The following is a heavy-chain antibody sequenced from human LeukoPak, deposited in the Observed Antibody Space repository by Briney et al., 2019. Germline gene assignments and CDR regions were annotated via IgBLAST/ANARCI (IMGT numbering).Heavy chain of an antibody. CDR2: LYRGGST. CDR3: ARGHGSTSCYYFDY. D-gene: IGHD2-2*01. CDR1: GLTVSSNY. Sequence: GGSLRLSCAASGLTVSSNYMTWVRQAPGKGLEWVPVLYRGGSTYYADSVKGRFTLSRDNSKNTLYLQMNSLRAEDTAVYYCARGHGSTSCYYFDYWGQGALATVSS. J-gene: IGHJ4*02. V-gene: IGHV3-53*01.